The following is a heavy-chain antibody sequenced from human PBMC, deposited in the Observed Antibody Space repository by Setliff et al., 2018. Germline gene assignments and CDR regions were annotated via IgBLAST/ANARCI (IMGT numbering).Heavy chain of an antibody. D-gene: IGHD2-15*01. CDR2: ISRSST. J-gene: IGHJ4*02. Sequence: PGGSLRLSCAASGFTFSSYTMNWVRQAPGKGLEWVTAISRSSTYYGDSVKGRFTVSRDDSKNTLYLQMNSLRAEDTAVYYCAKGCHAGCFWSDCWGQGTLVTVSS. V-gene: IGHV3-23*05. CDR3: AKGCHAGCFWSDC. CDR1: GFTFSSYT.